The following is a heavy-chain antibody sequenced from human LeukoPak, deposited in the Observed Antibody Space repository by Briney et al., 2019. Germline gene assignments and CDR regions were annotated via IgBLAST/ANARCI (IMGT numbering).Heavy chain of an antibody. D-gene: IGHD6-13*01. CDR1: GGSISSSSYY. V-gene: IGHV4-39*01. Sequence: SETLSLTCTVSGGSISSSSYYWGWIRQPPGKGLEWNGSIYYSGSTYYDPSLKSRVTISVDTSKNQFSLKLSSVTAADTAVYYCLQQLEDYYYYGMDVWGQGTTVTVSS. CDR2: IYYSGST. CDR3: LQQLEDYYYYGMDV. J-gene: IGHJ6*02.